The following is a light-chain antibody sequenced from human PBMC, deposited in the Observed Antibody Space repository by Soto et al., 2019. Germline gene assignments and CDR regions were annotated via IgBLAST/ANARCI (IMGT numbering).Light chain of an antibody. CDR1: QSLRNY. V-gene: IGKV1-39*01. Sequence: DFPVTQYPSSLSASIGDRVTLTSRASQSLRNYLNWYQQKPRQAPTLVIYTASSLQSGVPSRFSGSGSGTDFTLTISSLQPEDFAVYYCEQYNNWFSITFGQGTRLEIK. CDR3: EQYNNWFSIT. J-gene: IGKJ5*01. CDR2: TAS.